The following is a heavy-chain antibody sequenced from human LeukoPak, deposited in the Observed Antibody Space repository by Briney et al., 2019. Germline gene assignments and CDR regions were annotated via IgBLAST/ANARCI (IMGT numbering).Heavy chain of an antibody. CDR3: AKGGSVTAPDDAFAI. D-gene: IGHD5/OR15-5a*01. Sequence: GGSLRLSCAASGFTFSSYAMIWVRQAPGKGLEWVSVISGNGGGTYFADSVKGRFTISRDNSKNTLYLQINSPRAEDTAIYYCAKGGSVTAPDDAFAIWGQGTMVTVSS. V-gene: IGHV3-23*01. J-gene: IGHJ3*02. CDR1: GFTFSSYA. CDR2: ISGNGGGT.